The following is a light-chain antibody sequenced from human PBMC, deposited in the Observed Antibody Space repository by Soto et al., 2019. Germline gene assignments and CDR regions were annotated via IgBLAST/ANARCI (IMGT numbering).Light chain of an antibody. CDR1: SSDVGGYRY. Sequence: QSALAQPASVSGSPGQSITISWTGTSSDVGGYRYVSWFQQHPGKAPKLIICEVSHRPSGVSNRFSGSKSGNTASLTISGLQDEDEADYYCNSYTSRNPYVFGSGTKVTVL. CDR3: NSYTSRNPYV. CDR2: EVS. J-gene: IGLJ1*01. V-gene: IGLV2-14*01.